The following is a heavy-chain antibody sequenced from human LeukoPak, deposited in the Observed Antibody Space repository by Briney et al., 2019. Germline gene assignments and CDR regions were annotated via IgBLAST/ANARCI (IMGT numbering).Heavy chain of an antibody. CDR3: ARGSGPQLVEVYYYNGLDV. V-gene: IGHV6-1*01. CDR1: GDSVSSNSAA. CDR2: TYFRSRWYS. D-gene: IGHD6-13*01. Sequence: SQTLSLTCAISGDSVSSNSAAWYWIRQSPSRGLEWLGRTYFRSRWYSDYGVSMKGRITINPDTSKNQFSLQLNSVTPEDTALYYCARGSGPQLVEVYYYNGLDVWGQGTTVTVSS. J-gene: IGHJ6*02.